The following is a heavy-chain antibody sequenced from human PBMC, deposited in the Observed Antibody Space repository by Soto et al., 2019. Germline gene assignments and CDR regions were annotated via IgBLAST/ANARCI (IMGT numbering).Heavy chain of an antibody. V-gene: IGHV3-30*19. CDR2: TSYDGTNK. J-gene: IGHJ4*02. Sequence: QVQLVESGGGVVQPGTSLRLSCVGSGFTFRSFVIHWVRQAPGRGLEWVALTSYDGTNKYFGDSVKGRFTISRDNSRNTVELQRDSLRLEDTALYYCARWGTTGGLDVWGQGTLVSVSS. CDR3: ARWGTTGGLDV. D-gene: IGHD3-16*01. CDR1: GFTFRSFV.